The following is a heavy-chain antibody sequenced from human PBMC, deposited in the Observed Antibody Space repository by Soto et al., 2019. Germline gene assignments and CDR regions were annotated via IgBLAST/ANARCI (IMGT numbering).Heavy chain of an antibody. V-gene: IGHV4-34*01. Sequence: PSETLSLTCAVYGGSFSGYYWSWIRQPPGKGLEWIGEINHSGSTNYNPSLKSRVTISVDTSKNQFSLKLSSVTAADTAVYYCARGHGDYDFWSGYLDYWGQGTLVTVSS. D-gene: IGHD3-3*01. CDR2: INHSGST. CDR3: ARGHGDYDFWSGYLDY. J-gene: IGHJ4*02. CDR1: GGSFSGYY.